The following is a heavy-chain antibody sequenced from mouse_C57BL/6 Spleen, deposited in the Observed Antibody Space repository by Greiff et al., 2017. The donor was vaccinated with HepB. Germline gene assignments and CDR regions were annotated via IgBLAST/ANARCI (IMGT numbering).Heavy chain of an antibody. CDR3: AREQLRLRRFAY. CDR2: INPYNGGT. V-gene: IGHV1-19*01. D-gene: IGHD3-2*02. J-gene: IGHJ3*01. Sequence: VQLKQSGPVLVKPGASVKMSCKASGYTFTDYYMNWVKQSHGKSLEWIGVINPYNGGTSYNQKFKGKATLTVDKSSSTAYMELNSLTSEDSAVYYCAREQLRLRRFAYWGQGTLVTVSA. CDR1: GYTFTDYY.